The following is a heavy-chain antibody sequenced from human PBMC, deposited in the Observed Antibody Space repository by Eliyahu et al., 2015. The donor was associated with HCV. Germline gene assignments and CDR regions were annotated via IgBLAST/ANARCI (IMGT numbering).Heavy chain of an antibody. Sequence: QVQLVESGGGVVQTGRSLRLSCAAXGXXXSSYGMHWVRQAPGKGXEWVAIISYDGSNKNYADSVKGRFTISRDNSKNTLYLQMNCLRAEDTAVYYCSKGGGLMDLYFDYWGQGTLVTVSS. V-gene: IGHV3-30*18. CDR2: ISYDGSNK. J-gene: IGHJ4*02. CDR1: GXXXSSYG. D-gene: IGHD3-16*01. CDR3: SKGGGLMDLYFDY.